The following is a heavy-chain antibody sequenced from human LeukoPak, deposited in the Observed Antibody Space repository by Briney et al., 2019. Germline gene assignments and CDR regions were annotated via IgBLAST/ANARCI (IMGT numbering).Heavy chain of an antibody. CDR1: GGTFSSYA. J-gene: IGHJ5*02. V-gene: IGHV1-69*01. Sequence: SVKVSCKASGGTFSSYAISWVRQAPGQGLEWMGGIIPIFGTANYAQKFQGRVTITADESTSTAYMELSRLRSEDTAVYYCARGIGGYALNWFDPWGQGTLVTVSS. CDR2: IIPIFGTA. CDR3: ARGIGGYALNWFDP. D-gene: IGHD5-12*01.